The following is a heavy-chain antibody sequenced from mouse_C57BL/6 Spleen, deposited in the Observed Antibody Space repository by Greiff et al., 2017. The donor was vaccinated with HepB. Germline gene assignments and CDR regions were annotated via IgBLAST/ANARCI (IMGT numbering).Heavy chain of an antibody. Sequence: EVRLVESEGGLVQPGSSMKLSCTASGFTFSDYYMAWVRQVPEKGLEWVANINYDGSSTYYLDSLKSRFIISRDNAKNILYLQMSSLKSEDTATYYCAREGHYYGSSYPSYAMDYWGQGTSVTVSS. CDR2: INYDGSST. D-gene: IGHD1-1*01. CDR3: AREGHYYGSSYPSYAMDY. V-gene: IGHV5-16*01. J-gene: IGHJ4*01. CDR1: GFTFSDYY.